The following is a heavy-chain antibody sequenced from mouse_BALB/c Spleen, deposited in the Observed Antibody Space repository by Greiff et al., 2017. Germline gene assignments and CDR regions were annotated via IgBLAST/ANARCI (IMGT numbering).Heavy chain of an antibody. Sequence: EVQGVESGGGLVKPGGSLKLSCAASGFTFSSYAMSWVRQTPEKRLEWVASISSGGSTYYPDSVKGRFTISRDNARNILYLQMSSLRSEDTAMYYCARKGDYYGSSPYWYFDVWGAGTTVTVSS. J-gene: IGHJ1*01. D-gene: IGHD1-1*01. CDR1: GFTFSSYA. CDR3: ARKGDYYGSSPYWYFDV. V-gene: IGHV5-6-5*01. CDR2: ISSGGST.